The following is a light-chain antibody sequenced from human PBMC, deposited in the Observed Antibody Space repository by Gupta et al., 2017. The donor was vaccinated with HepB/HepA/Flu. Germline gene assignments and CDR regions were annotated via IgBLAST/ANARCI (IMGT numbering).Light chain of an antibody. CDR1: SSIIGEGYD. Sequence: VLTRPPSVSGAPGQSVTIPCTGISSIIGEGYDVNWYQQVPGTPPKLLIYCTTNRPSGVPDRFSGSKSGTTASLATTGLQAEDEACYYCQSYDSSLNGDGVFGGGTKLTVL. CDR2: CTT. V-gene: IGLV1-40*01. J-gene: IGLJ2*01. CDR3: QSYDSSLNGDGV.